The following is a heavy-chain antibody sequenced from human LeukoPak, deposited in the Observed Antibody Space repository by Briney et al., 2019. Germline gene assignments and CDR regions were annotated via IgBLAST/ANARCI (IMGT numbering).Heavy chain of an antibody. CDR2: IDWDDDK. CDR1: GFSLSTSGMR. J-gene: IGHJ4*02. CDR3: ARTERGRAGYNPFDY. D-gene: IGHD5-24*01. Sequence: SVPALVKPTETLTLTCTFSGFSLSTSGMRVSWMRQPPGKALEWLARIDWDDDKFYSTSLKTRLTISKDTSKTQVVLTMTHMAPVDTDTYYCARTERGRAGYNPFDYWGQGTLVTVSS. V-gene: IGHV2-70*04.